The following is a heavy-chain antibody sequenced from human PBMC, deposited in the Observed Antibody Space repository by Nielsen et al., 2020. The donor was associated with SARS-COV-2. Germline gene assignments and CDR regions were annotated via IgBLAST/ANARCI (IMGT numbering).Heavy chain of an antibody. V-gene: IGHV4-34*01. Sequence: ESLKISCAASGFTFSSYSMNWVRQPPGKGLEWIGEVNHRGGTNYSPSLKSRVTISMDASKNQFSLKMNSVTAADTAVYYCARESGLDTTDTWGQGVLVTVSS. CDR3: ARESGLDTTDT. CDR2: VNHRGGT. J-gene: IGHJ5*02. D-gene: IGHD3/OR15-3a*01. CDR1: GFTFSSYS.